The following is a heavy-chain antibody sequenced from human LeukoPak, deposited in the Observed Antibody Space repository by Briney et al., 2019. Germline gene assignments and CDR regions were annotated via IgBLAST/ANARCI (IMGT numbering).Heavy chain of an antibody. CDR3: ARDQTSKGDAFDI. CDR1: GGSISSYY. CDR2: IHYSGST. Sequence: SETLSFTCTVSGGSISSYYWSWIRQPPGKGLEWIGYIHYSGSTNYNPSLKSRVTISVDTSKNQFSLKLSSVTAADTAVYYCARDQTSKGDAFDIWGQGTMVTVSS. V-gene: IGHV4-59*01. J-gene: IGHJ3*02.